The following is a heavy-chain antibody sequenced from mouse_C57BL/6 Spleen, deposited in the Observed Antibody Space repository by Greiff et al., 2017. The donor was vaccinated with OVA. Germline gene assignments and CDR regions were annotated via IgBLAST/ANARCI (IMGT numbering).Heavy chain of an antibody. CDR3: ARHNYGSSPFDY. D-gene: IGHD1-1*01. V-gene: IGHV5-12*01. CDR1: GFTFSDYY. Sequence: EVQRVESGGGLVQPGGSLKLSCAASGFTFSDYYMYWVRQTPEKRLEWVAYISNGGGSTCYPDTVKGRFTISRDNAKNTLYLQMSRLKSEDTAMYYCARHNYGSSPFDYWGQGTTLTVSS. J-gene: IGHJ2*01. CDR2: ISNGGGST.